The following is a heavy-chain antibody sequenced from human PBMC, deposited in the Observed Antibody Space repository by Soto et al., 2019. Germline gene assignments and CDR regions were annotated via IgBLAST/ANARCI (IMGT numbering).Heavy chain of an antibody. D-gene: IGHD3-22*01. CDR3: VHSVSSGYYRLPFDN. V-gene: IGHV2-5*02. J-gene: IGHJ4*02. Sequence: QITLKESGPTLVKPTQTLTLTCTFSGFSLSTSGVGVGWIRQPPGKALEWLALIYWDDDKRYSPSLKSRLTITKDTSKNQVVLKMTNMDPVDTAIYYCVHSVSSGYYRLPFDNGGQGPLVTVSS. CDR1: GFSLSTSGVG. CDR2: IYWDDDK.